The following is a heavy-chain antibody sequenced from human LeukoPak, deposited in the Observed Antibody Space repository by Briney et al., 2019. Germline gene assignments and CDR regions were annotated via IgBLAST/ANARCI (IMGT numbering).Heavy chain of an antibody. CDR3: AKNEGRWAAYNDY. J-gene: IGHJ4*02. CDR1: GFTFSSYG. D-gene: IGHD4-23*01. CDR2: ISDDGSNK. Sequence: GGSLRLSCAASGFTFSSYGMHWVRQAPGKGLEWVALISDDGSNKNYADSVKGRFTISRDDSKNTLFLQMDSLRAEDTAVYYCAKNEGRWAAYNDYWGQGTRVTVSS. V-gene: IGHV3-30*18.